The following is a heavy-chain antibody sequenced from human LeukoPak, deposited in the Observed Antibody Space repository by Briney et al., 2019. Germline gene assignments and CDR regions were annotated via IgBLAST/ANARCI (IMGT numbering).Heavy chain of an antibody. CDR2: MNPNSGNT. Sequence: ASVKVSCKASGYTFTSYGISWVRQATGQGLEWMGWMNPNSGNTGYAQKFQGRVTMTRDTSISTAYVELSSLRSEDTAVYYCAIRNTRYYFGMDVWGQGTTVTVSS. CDR1: GYTFTSYG. V-gene: IGHV1-8*02. J-gene: IGHJ6*02. CDR3: AIRNTRYYFGMDV.